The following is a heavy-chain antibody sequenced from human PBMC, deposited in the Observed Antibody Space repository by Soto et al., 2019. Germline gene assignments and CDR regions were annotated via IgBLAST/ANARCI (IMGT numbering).Heavy chain of an antibody. Sequence: SETLSLTCAVSGGSISSGGYSWSWIRQPPGKGLEWIGYIYYSGSTNYNPSLKSRVTISVDTPKNQFSLELSSVTAADTAVYYCAKNWNWGSLVHWGQGTLVTVSS. CDR1: GGSISSGGYS. V-gene: IGHV4-61*08. CDR3: AKNWNWGSLVH. CDR2: IYYSGST. J-gene: IGHJ4*02. D-gene: IGHD7-27*01.